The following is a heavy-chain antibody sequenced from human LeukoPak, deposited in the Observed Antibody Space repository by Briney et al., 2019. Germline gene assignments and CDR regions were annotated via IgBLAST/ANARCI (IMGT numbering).Heavy chain of an antibody. V-gene: IGHV4-31*11. J-gene: IGHJ6*01. CDR2: ISYSGGT. CDR3: AEDRGLVGERYSYQFYGMDV. D-gene: IGHD3-9*01. Sequence: SETLSLTCAVYGGSFSGYYWSWVRQHPEKGLVWIGYISYSGGTLYNPSLKSRVAISIDTSKDQFSLRLRSVTAADTAVYYCAEDRGLVGERYSYQFYGMDVWGQGTAVTVSS. CDR1: GGSFSGYY.